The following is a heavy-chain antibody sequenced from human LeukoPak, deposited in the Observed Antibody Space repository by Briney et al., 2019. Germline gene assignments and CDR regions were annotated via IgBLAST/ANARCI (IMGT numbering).Heavy chain of an antibody. CDR3: AGGGYYYDSSGYSGGGFDP. CDR2: ISYDGSNK. CDR1: GFTFSSYA. Sequence: GGSLRLSCAASGFTFSSYAMHWVRQAPGKGLEWVAVISYDGSNKYYADSVKGRFTISRDNSKNTLYLQMNSLRAEDTAVYYCAGGGYYYDSSGYSGGGFDPWGRGTLVTVSS. D-gene: IGHD3-22*01. J-gene: IGHJ5*02. V-gene: IGHV3-30-3*01.